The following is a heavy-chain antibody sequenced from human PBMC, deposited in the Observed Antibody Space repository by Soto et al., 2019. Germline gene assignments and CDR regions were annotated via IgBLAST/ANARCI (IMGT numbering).Heavy chain of an antibody. CDR3: ARAVAVPADFDY. CDR1: GYTFTVYA. D-gene: IGHD6-19*01. CDR2: INAGNGNT. Sequence: QVPLVQSGAEEKKPGASVKVSCKASGYTFTVYAMHWVRQAPGQRLEWMGWINAGNGNTKYSQKFQGRVTITRDTSARRAYMALSSLRSEATAVYYCARAVAVPADFDYWGQGTLVTVSS. J-gene: IGHJ4*02. V-gene: IGHV1-3*05.